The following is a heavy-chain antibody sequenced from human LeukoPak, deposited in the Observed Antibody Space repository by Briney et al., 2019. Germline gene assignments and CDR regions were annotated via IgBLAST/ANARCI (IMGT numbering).Heavy chain of an antibody. Sequence: SETLSLTCTVSGGSISSYYWSWIRQPPGEGLEWIGYVYYTGSTNYNPSLKSRVSISVDTSKNQFSLRLTSVTAADTAVYYCARHRYGDNVVAVWGQGTLVTVSS. CDR2: VYYTGST. CDR1: GGSISSYY. CDR3: ARHRYGDNVVAV. D-gene: IGHD2-21*02. V-gene: IGHV4-59*08. J-gene: IGHJ4*02.